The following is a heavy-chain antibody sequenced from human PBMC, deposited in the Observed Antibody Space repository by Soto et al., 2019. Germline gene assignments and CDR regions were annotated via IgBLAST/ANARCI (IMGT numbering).Heavy chain of an antibody. CDR1: GGSIGSYY. CDR3: AREEEMATIFDY. J-gene: IGHJ4*02. CDR2: IYYSGST. Sequence: SETLSLTCTVSGGSIGSYYWSWIRQPPGKGLEWIGYIYYSGSTNYNPSLKSRVTISVDTSKNQFSLKLSSVTAADTAVYYCAREEEMATIFDYWGQGTLVTVSS. V-gene: IGHV4-59*01. D-gene: IGHD5-12*01.